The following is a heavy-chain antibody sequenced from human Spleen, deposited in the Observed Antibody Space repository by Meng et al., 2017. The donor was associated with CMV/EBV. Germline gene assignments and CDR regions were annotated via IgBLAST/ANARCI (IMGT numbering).Heavy chain of an antibody. Sequence: ASVKVSCKASGYPFTNYGISWVRQAPGQGLEWMGWISAYNGNTNYAQKLQGRVTMTTDTSTSTAYMELRSLRSDDTAVYYCASGIVGATSGYFDYWGQGTLVTVSS. CDR2: ISAYNGNT. CDR3: ASGIVGATSGYFDY. D-gene: IGHD1-26*01. V-gene: IGHV1-18*01. J-gene: IGHJ4*02. CDR1: GYPFTNYG.